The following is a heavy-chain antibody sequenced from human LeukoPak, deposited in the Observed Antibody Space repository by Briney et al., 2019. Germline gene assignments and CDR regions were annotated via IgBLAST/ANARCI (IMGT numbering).Heavy chain of an antibody. J-gene: IGHJ4*02. Sequence: GGSLRLSCAASGFTFSRYGMHWVRQAPGKGLEWVAVISYDGSNKYYADSVKGRFTISRDNSKNTLYLQMNSLRAEDTAVYYCATIAAAGTVDYWGQGTLVTVTS. D-gene: IGHD6-13*01. V-gene: IGHV3-30*03. CDR3: ATIAAAGTVDY. CDR1: GFTFSRYG. CDR2: ISYDGSNK.